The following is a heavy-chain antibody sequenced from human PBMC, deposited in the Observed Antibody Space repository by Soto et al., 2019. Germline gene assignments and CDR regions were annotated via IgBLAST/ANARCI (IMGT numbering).Heavy chain of an antibody. D-gene: IGHD3-3*01. Sequence: QVQLVESGGGVVQPGRSLRLSCVASGFTFSGYDMHWVRQAPGKGLEWVAIMSYDETNTHYADSVKGRFTISRDNSKNRLYLQMNSLRAEDTAVYYCASDTSGEYTPRPARDVWGQGTTVTVSS. CDR2: MSYDETNT. CDR1: GFTFSGYD. J-gene: IGHJ6*02. CDR3: ASDTSGEYTPRPARDV. V-gene: IGHV3-30-3*01.